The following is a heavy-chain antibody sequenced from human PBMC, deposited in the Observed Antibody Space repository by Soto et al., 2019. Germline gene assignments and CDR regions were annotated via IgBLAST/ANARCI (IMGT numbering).Heavy chain of an antibody. V-gene: IGHV1-18*04. D-gene: IGHD3-22*01. CDR1: GYTFTSYG. CDR2: ISAYNGNT. Sequence: ASVKVSCKASGYTFTSYGISWVRQAPGQGLEWMGWISAYNGNTNYAQKLQGRVTMTTDTSTSTAYMELRSLRSDDTAVYYCAVNYYDSSGYPDCFDTWGQGTLVTVSS. J-gene: IGHJ5*02. CDR3: AVNYYDSSGYPDCFDT.